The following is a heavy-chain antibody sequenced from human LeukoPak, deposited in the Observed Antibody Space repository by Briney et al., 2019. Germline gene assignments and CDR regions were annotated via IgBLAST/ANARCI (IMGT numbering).Heavy chain of an antibody. Sequence: SETLSLTCTVSGYSISSGYYWGWIRQPPGKGLEWIGSIYYSGSTYYNPSLKSRVTISVDTSKNQFSLKLSSVTAADTAVYYCARWTRVFCSGGSCLNSRSEAFDIWGQGTMVTVSS. D-gene: IGHD2-15*01. CDR2: IYYSGST. CDR3: ARWTRVFCSGGSCLNSRSEAFDI. CDR1: GYSISSGYY. J-gene: IGHJ3*02. V-gene: IGHV4-38-2*02.